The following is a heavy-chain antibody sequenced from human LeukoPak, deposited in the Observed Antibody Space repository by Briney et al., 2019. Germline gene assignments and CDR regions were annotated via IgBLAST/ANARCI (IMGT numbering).Heavy chain of an antibody. J-gene: IGHJ4*02. D-gene: IGHD3-22*01. V-gene: IGHV3-48*03. CDR3: ARDHYYDSSGYGNFDY. CDR2: ISSSGSTI. Sequence: GGSLRLSCAGSGFTFSSYEMNWVRQAPGKGLEWVSYISSSGSTIYYADSVKGRFTISRDNAKNTLYLQMNSLRAEDTAVYYCARDHYYDSSGYGNFDYWGRGTLVNVSS. CDR1: GFTFSSYE.